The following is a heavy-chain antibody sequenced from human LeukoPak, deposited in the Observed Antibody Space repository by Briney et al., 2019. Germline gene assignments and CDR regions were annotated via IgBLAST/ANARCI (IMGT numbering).Heavy chain of an antibody. CDR1: GFSVGNNY. CDR3: ARAIRDASVSLRFDY. D-gene: IGHD5-24*01. V-gene: IGHV3-53*05. J-gene: IGHJ4*02. Sequence: GGSLRLSCVASGFSVGNNYMNWVRQAPGKGLEWVSVIYSGGSTYYADSVKGRFTISRDSSKNTLYLQINSLRVEDTAVYYCARAIRDASVSLRFDYWGQGTLVTVSS. CDR2: IYSGGST.